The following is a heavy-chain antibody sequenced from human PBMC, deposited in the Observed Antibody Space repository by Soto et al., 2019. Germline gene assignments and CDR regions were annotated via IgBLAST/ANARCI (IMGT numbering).Heavy chain of an antibody. CDR3: ARELGGYDYLYYYYYMDV. D-gene: IGHD5-12*01. V-gene: IGHV1-69*08. CDR1: GDIFDSLT. J-gene: IGHJ6*03. Sequence: QVQLVQSGAEMKKPGSSVKVSCPASGDIFDSLTINWVRQAPGQGLEWMGRIIPVLGMANYAQKFQGRVTIIADKSTNTVYMELSSLTSEDTAVYYCARELGGYDYLYYYYYMDVWGEGTTVTVSS. CDR2: IIPVLGMA.